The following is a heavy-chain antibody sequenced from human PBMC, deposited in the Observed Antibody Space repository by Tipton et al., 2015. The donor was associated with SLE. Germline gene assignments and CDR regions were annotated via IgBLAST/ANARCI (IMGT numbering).Heavy chain of an antibody. CDR3: AKDYKDSRDAFDI. CDR2: ISWNSGYI. V-gene: IGHV3-9*01. CDR1: GFRFDDYA. D-gene: IGHD6-13*01. Sequence: SLRLSCAASGFRFDDYAMHWVRQAPGKGLEWVSGISWNSGYIGSADSVKGRFTISRDNAKNSLYLEMNSLRAEDTALYYCAKDYKDSRDAFDIWGQWTVVTVSS. J-gene: IGHJ3*02.